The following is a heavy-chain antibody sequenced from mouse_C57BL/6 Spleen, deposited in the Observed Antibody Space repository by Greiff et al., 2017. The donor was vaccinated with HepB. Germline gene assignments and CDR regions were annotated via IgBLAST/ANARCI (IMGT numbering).Heavy chain of an antibody. D-gene: IGHD1-1*01. Sequence: QVQLQQPGAELVMPGASVKLSCKASGYTFTSYWMHWVKQRPGQGLEWIGEIDPSDSYTNYNQKFKGKSTLTVDKSSSTAYMQLSSLTSEDSAVYYCARNPITTVVAPFDYWGKGTTLTVAS. CDR2: IDPSDSYT. V-gene: IGHV1-69*01. CDR3: ARNPITTVVAPFDY. CDR1: GYTFTSYW. J-gene: IGHJ2*01.